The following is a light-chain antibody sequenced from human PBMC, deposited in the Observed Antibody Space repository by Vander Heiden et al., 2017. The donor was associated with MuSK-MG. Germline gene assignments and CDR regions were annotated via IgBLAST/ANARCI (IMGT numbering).Light chain of an antibody. J-gene: IGLJ2*01. CDR3: QVWDSSNDHV. Sequence: SYVLTQPPSVSVAPGQTARISCGGNNIESKSVNWYQKKSGQAPVLVGHEDSDRPSGIPDRVSGSSSGNTATLTISRAEAGDEADYYCQVWDSSNDHVFGGGTKLTVL. CDR1: NIESKS. CDR2: EDS. V-gene: IGLV3-21*02.